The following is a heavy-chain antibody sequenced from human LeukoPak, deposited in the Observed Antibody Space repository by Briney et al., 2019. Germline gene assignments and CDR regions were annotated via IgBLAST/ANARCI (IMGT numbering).Heavy chain of an antibody. J-gene: IGHJ5*02. V-gene: IGHV4-30-4*08. CDR1: GGSISIVDYY. CDR3: AREGRYDFWSGYPFFDP. D-gene: IGHD3-3*01. Sequence: SETLSLTCTVSGGSISIVDYYWSWIRQPPGKGLEWNGYIYYSGSTYYNPSLKSRVTISVDTSKNQFSLKLSSVTAADTAVYYCAREGRYDFWSGYPFFDPWGQGTLVTVSS. CDR2: IYYSGST.